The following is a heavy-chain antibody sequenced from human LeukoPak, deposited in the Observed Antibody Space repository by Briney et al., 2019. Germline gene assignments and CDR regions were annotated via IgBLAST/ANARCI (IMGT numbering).Heavy chain of an antibody. Sequence: SETLSLTCTVSGGSISSVNYYWSWIRQPAGKGLEWIGRIYTSGSTNYNPSLKSRVTISVDTSKNQFSLELTSVTAADTAVYYCARTDFWSGYMDFWGQGTLVTVSS. CDR2: IYTSGST. CDR1: GGSISSVNYY. CDR3: ARTDFWSGYMDF. V-gene: IGHV4-61*02. D-gene: IGHD3-3*01. J-gene: IGHJ4*02.